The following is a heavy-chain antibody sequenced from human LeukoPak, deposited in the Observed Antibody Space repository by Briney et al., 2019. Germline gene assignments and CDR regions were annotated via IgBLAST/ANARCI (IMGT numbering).Heavy chain of an antibody. CDR2: ISSSSRYI. D-gene: IGHD6-19*01. V-gene: IGHV3-21*01. CDR1: GFTFSSYS. Sequence: GGSLRLSCAASGFTFSSYSMNWVRQAPGKGLEWVSSISSSSRYIYYADSVKGRFTISRDNARNSLYLQMNSLRAEDTAVYYCAAQWLGTIHWFDPWGQGTLVTVSS. CDR3: AAQWLGTIHWFDP. J-gene: IGHJ5*02.